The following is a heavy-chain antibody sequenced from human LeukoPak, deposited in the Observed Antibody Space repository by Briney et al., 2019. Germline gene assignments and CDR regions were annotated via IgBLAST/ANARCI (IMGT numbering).Heavy chain of an antibody. J-gene: IGHJ4*02. V-gene: IGHV4-30-4*01. Sequence: PSQTLSLTYTVSGGSISSGDYYWSWIRQPPGKGLEWIGYIYYSGSTYYNPSLKSRVTISVDTSKNQFSLKLSSVTAADTAVYYCARFPLWFGKLYWGQGTLVTVSS. D-gene: IGHD3-10*01. CDR3: ARFPLWFGKLY. CDR2: IYYSGST. CDR1: GGSISSGDYY.